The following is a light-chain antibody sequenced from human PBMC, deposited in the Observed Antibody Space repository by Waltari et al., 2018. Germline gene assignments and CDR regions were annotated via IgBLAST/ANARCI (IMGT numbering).Light chain of an antibody. CDR2: QDI. J-gene: IGLJ3*02. V-gene: IGLV3-1*01. CDR1: ILGSKY. CDR3: QALGSNRWV. Sequence: SYELTQPPSVSVSPGQTASITCSGDILGSKYASWYQHKAGQSPLLVIYQDINRPSGIPERFSGSKSGNTATLTISGTQAIDDADYYCQALGSNRWVFGGGTKLTVL.